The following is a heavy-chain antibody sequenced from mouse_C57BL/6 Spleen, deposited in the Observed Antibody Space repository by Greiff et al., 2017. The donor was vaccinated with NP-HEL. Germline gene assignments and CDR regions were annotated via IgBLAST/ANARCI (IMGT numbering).Heavy chain of an antibody. CDR2: IDPSDSYT. J-gene: IGHJ1*03. CDR3: ARWGYYGSSSSYWYFDV. CDR1: GYTFTSYW. Sequence: VQLQQPGAELVMPGASVKLSCKASGYTFTSYWMHWVKQRPGQGLEWIGEIDPSDSYTNYNQKFKGKSTLTVDKSSSTAYMQLSSLTSEDSAVYYCARWGYYGSSSSYWYFDVWGTGTTVTVSS. D-gene: IGHD1-1*01. V-gene: IGHV1-69*01.